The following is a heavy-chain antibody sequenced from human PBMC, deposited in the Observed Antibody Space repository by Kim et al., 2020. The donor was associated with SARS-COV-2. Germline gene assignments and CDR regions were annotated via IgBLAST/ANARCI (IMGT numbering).Heavy chain of an antibody. CDR1: GGSISRSSYF. D-gene: IGHD3-10*01. V-gene: IGHV4-39*01. CDR2: IYYSGST. CDR3: ASYGSGSDRNFDC. J-gene: IGHJ4*02. Sequence: SETLSLTCTVSGGSISRSSYFWGWIRQPPGKGLEWIGSIYYSGSTYYNPSLKSRLTISVDTSKNQFSLRLSSVTAADTAVYYCASYGSGSDRNFDCWGQGTLVTVSS.